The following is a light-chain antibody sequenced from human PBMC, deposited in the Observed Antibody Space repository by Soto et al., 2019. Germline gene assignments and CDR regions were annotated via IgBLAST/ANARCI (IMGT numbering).Light chain of an antibody. CDR1: GTDVGQYNY. J-gene: IGLJ2*01. CDR2: HVS. CDR3: SSYGGFNNVL. Sequence: QSALTQPPSASGSPGQSVTISCTGAGTDVGQYNYVSWYQQHPGKAPKLLIHHVSRRPSGVPARFSGSKSGNTASLTVSGLQTEDVADYYCSSYGGFNNVLFGGGTKVTVL. V-gene: IGLV2-8*01.